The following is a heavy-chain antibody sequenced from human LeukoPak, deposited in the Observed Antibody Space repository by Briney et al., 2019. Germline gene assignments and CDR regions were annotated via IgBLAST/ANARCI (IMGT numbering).Heavy chain of an antibody. D-gene: IGHD1-7*01. CDR3: ARPSGTWGAFDI. V-gene: IGHV3-33*08. Sequence: TGGSLRLSCAASGFTFSSYSMNWVRQAPGKGLEWVAVIWNDGSNKYYADSVKGRFTISRDNSKNTLYLQMNSLRVEDMAVYYCARPSGTWGAFDIWGQGTMVTVSS. CDR2: IWNDGSNK. CDR1: GFTFSSYS. J-gene: IGHJ3*02.